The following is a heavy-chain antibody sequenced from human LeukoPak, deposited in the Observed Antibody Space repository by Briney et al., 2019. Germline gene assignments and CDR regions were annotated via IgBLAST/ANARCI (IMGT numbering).Heavy chain of an antibody. CDR3: AKGIGYGGMDV. Sequence: GGSLRLSCAASGFTISGYGMNWVRQAQGKGLEWVAVISYDGHNEYYADSVKGRFTISRDNSKNTVLLQMNSLRVEDTAVYYCAKGIGYGGMDVWGQGTTLIVSS. V-gene: IGHV3-30*18. D-gene: IGHD5-12*01. CDR2: ISYDGHNE. CDR1: GFTISGYG. J-gene: IGHJ6*02.